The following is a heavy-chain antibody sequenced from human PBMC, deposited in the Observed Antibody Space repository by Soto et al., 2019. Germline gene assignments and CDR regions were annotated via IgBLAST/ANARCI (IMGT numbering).Heavy chain of an antibody. D-gene: IGHD3-10*01. V-gene: IGHV3-11*01. J-gene: IGHJ4*02. Sequence: GGSLRLSCAASGFTFSSYWMAWIRQAPGKGLEWLSYITGSGDSIDYADSVKGRFTISRDNTKNSLYLQMNSLRAEDTAIYYCARGNYGFDYWGQGTLVTVSS. CDR3: ARGNYGFDY. CDR1: GFTFSSYW. CDR2: ITGSGDSI.